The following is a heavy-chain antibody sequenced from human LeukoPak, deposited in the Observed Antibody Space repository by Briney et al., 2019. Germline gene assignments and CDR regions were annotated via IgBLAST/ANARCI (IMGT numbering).Heavy chain of an antibody. CDR1: GYTFTSYG. V-gene: IGHV1-18*01. CDR3: ARDQSPLNGGYSEGEVFDC. Sequence: ASVKVSCKASGYTFTSYGINWLRQAPGQGLEWMGRSSLNNVNKNYIEKLQGRVTMTTDTSTSTAHRELRSLRPDDTAVYYCARDQSPLNGGYSEGEVFDCWGRGTLVTVSS. D-gene: IGHD5-12*01. CDR2: SSLNNVNK. J-gene: IGHJ4*02.